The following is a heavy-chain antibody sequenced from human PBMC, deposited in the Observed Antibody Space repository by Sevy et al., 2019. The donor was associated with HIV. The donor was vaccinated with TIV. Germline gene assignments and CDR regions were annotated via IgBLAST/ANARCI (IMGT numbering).Heavy chain of an antibody. D-gene: IGHD3-16*01. CDR3: AKTFAIFGVLMSPDFDP. V-gene: IGHV3-33*06. CDR2: IWYDGSYK. J-gene: IGHJ5*02. Sequence: GGSLRLSCAASGFTFSNYGMHWVRQAPGKGLEWVAVIWYDGSYKYYADSVKGRFTISRDNTKSTRYLQMNSLRAEDTALYYCAKTFAIFGVLMSPDFDPWGQGTLVTVSS. CDR1: GFTFSNYG.